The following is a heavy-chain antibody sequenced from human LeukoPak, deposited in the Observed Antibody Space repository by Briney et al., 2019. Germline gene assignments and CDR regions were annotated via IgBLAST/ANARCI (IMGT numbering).Heavy chain of an antibody. V-gene: IGHV1-69*05. D-gene: IGHD3-22*01. CDR1: GGTFSSYA. Sequence: GASVKVSCKASGGTFSSYAISWVRQAPGQGLEWMGGIIPIFGTANYAQKFQGRVTITTDESTSTAYMELSSLRSEDTAVYYCARVGATYYYDSSGYYFDYWGQGTLVTVSS. J-gene: IGHJ4*02. CDR3: ARVGATYYYDSSGYYFDY. CDR2: IIPIFGTA.